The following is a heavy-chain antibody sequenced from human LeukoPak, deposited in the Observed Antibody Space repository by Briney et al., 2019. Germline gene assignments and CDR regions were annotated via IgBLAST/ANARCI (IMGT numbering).Heavy chain of an antibody. J-gene: IGHJ6*02. V-gene: IGHV4-34*01. CDR2: INHSGST. CDR1: GGSFSNYY. D-gene: IGHD3-10*01. CDR3: ARERGYYGSGRDYYDGMDV. Sequence: PSETLSLTCAVYGGSFSNYYGSWIRQPPGKGLEWIGEINHSGSTNYNPSLKSRVTISVDRSKNQFSLKLSSVTAADTAVYYCARERGYYGSGRDYYDGMDVWGQGTTVTVSS.